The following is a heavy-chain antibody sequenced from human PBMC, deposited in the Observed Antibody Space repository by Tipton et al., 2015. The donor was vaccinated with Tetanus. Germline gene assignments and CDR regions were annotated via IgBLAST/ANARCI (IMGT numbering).Heavy chain of an antibody. V-gene: IGHV4-61*01. J-gene: IGHJ4*02. CDR1: GGSVSRSSHY. Sequence: TLSLTCTVSGGSVSRSSHYWTWIRQPPGKELEWVGYVYHSGSTNYHPSLKSRLTISVDTSKNQFSLNLRSVITADTAVYYCARANNDYPKKGRFDYWGQGILVTVSS. D-gene: IGHD5-12*01. CDR2: VYHSGST. CDR3: ARANNDYPKKGRFDY.